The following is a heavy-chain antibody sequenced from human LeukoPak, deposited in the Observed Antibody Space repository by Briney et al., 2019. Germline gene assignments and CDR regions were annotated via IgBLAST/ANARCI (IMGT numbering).Heavy chain of an antibody. CDR3: ASTMVRGVKSRGVPHYYYGMDV. J-gene: IGHJ6*02. V-gene: IGHV3-30-3*01. CDR2: ISYDGSNK. D-gene: IGHD3-10*01. CDR1: GFIFSSYA. Sequence: GGSLRLSCAASGFIFSSYAMTWVRQAPGKGLEWVAVISYDGSNKYYADSVKGRFTISRDNSKNTLYLQMNSLRAEDTAVYYCASTMVRGVKSRGVPHYYYGMDVWGQGTTVTVSS.